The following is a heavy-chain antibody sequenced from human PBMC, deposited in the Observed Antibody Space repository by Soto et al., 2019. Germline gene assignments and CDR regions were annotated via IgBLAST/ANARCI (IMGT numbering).Heavy chain of an antibody. V-gene: IGHV1-69*04. J-gene: IGHJ5*02. CDR1: VGTFSSYT. Sequence: SSVKVSCKASVGTFSSYTISWVRQAPGQGLEWMGRIIPILGIANYAQKFQGRVTITADKSTSTAYMELSSLRSEDTAVYYCARDPRGGYYDSSGFGNWFDPWGQGTLVTVSS. CDR2: IIPILGIA. D-gene: IGHD3-22*01. CDR3: ARDPRGGYYDSSGFGNWFDP.